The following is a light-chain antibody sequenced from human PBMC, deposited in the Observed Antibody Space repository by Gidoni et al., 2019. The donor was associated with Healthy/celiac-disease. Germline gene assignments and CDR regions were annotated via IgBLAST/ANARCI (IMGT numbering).Light chain of an antibody. CDR3: QQRSNWPS. Sequence: EIVLTQSPATQSLSPGERATLSCRASQSVSSYLAWYQQKPGQAPRLLIYDASNRATGFPARFSGSGSGTDFTLTISSLEPEDFAVYYCQQRSNWPSFGGGTKVEIK. CDR1: QSVSSY. CDR2: DAS. J-gene: IGKJ4*01. V-gene: IGKV3-11*01.